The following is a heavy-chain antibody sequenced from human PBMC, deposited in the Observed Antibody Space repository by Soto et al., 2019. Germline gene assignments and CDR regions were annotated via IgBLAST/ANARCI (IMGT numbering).Heavy chain of an antibody. J-gene: IGHJ5*02. CDR2: NSAYNGNT. CDR3: ARAVLDLEYDFWSGYYPLPFGP. Sequence: ASVKDSCKASGYTFTSYGISWVRQAPGQGLEWEGWNSAYNGNTNYAQKLQGRVIMTTDTSTSTAYMELRSLRSDDTAVYYCARAVLDLEYDFWSGYYPLPFGPSGQGTLVTVSS. V-gene: IGHV1-18*01. CDR1: GYTFTSYG. D-gene: IGHD3-3*01.